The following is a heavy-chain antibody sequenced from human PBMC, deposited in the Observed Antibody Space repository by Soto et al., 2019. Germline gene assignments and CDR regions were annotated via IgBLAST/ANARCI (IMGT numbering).Heavy chain of an antibody. J-gene: IGHJ4*02. D-gene: IGHD4-17*01. Sequence: QVQLQESGPGLVKPSQTLSLTCTVSGGSISSGGYYWIWIRQHPGKGLEWIGYIYYSGSTYYNPSLKSRVTISVDTSKNQFSLKLSSVTAADTAVYYCASWGDYEHPFDYWGQGTLVTVSS. CDR3: ASWGDYEHPFDY. CDR2: IYYSGST. CDR1: GGSISSGGYY. V-gene: IGHV4-31*03.